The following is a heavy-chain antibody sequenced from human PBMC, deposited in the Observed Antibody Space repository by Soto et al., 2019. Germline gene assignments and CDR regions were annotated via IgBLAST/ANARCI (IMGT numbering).Heavy chain of an antibody. CDR3: AREPPTYYYYGMDV. V-gene: IGHV3-11*06. Sequence: TGVSLRLSWGASGFTFSDYYVSWIRQAPGKGLEWVSYISSSSSYTNYADSVKGRFTISRDNAKNSLYLQMNSLRAEDTAVYYCAREPPTYYYYGMDVWGQGTTVTVSS. CDR2: ISSSSSYT. J-gene: IGHJ6*02. CDR1: GFTFSDYY.